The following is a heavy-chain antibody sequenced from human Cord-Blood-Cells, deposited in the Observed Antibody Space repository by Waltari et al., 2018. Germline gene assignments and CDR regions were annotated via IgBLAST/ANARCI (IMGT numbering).Heavy chain of an antibody. Sequence: QVQLVQSGAEVKKPRASVKVSCKASGYTFTGYYMHWVRQATGQGLEWMGWITPNSGGTNYAQKFQGWVTMTRDTSISTAYMELSRLRSDDTAVYYCAIFRDLEGLWFDPWGQGTLVTVSS. J-gene: IGHJ5*02. CDR2: ITPNSGGT. CDR3: AIFRDLEGLWFDP. CDR1: GYTFTGYY. V-gene: IGHV1-2*04.